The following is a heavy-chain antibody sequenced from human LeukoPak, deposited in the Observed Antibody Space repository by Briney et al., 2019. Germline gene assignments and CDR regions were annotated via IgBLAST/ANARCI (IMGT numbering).Heavy chain of an antibody. CDR1: GFTFDDYT. J-gene: IGHJ4*02. Sequence: GGSLRLSCAASGFTFDDYTMHWVRQAPGKGLEWVSLISWDGGSTYYADSVKGRFTISRDNSKNTLYLQMNSLRAEDTAVYYFARAGPSSSWHQFDYWGQGTLVTVSS. D-gene: IGHD6-13*01. V-gene: IGHV3-43*01. CDR3: ARAGPSSSWHQFDY. CDR2: ISWDGGST.